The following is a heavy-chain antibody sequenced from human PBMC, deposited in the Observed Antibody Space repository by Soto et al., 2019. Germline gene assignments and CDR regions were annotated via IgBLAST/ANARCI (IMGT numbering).Heavy chain of an antibody. CDR1: YDSVSDYY. J-gene: IGHJ5*02. D-gene: IGHD2-2*01. Sequence: QVQLQESGPGLVKPSETLSLTCTVSYDSVSDYYWNWIRQPAWQGLEWIGHIHSSRTTDYNPSLKSRVTMSLDTSKNQFSLHLTSVTAADTAVYYCAREAGYCSSTGCSHIRGWFDPWGQGTRVTVSS. CDR3: AREAGYCSSTGCSHIRGWFDP. V-gene: IGHV4-4*07. CDR2: IHSSRTT.